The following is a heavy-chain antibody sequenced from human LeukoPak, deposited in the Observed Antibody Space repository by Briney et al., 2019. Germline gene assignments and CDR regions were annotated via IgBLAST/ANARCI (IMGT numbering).Heavy chain of an antibody. CDR2: INPNSGGT. CDR1: GYTFTGYY. J-gene: IGHJ6*03. V-gene: IGHV1-2*06. D-gene: IGHD3-3*01. CDR3: ASPRRTYDFWSGYRLYYYYMDV. Sequence: ASVKVSCKASGYTFTGYYMHWVRQAPGQGLEWMGRINPNSGGTNYAQKFQGRVTMTRDTSISTAYMELSRLRSDDTAVYYCASPRRTYDFWSGYRLYYYYMDVWGKGTTVTVSS.